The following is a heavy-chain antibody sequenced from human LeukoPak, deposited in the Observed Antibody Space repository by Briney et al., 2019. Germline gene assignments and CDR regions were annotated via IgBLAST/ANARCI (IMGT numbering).Heavy chain of an antibody. J-gene: IGHJ2*01. Sequence: SETLSLTCTVSGRSISSSSYYWGWLRQPPGKGLEWIGSIYYSGSTYYNPSLKSRVTISVDTSKNQFSLKLSSVTAADTAVYYCARDTRDYYDSSGYLGPPTYFDLWGRGTLVTVSS. V-gene: IGHV4-39*07. D-gene: IGHD3-22*01. CDR3: ARDTRDYYDSSGYLGPPTYFDL. CDR1: GRSISSSSYY. CDR2: IYYSGST.